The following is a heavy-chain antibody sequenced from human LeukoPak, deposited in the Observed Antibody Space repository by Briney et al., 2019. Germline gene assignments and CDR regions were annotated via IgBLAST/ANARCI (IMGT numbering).Heavy chain of an antibody. Sequence: SETLSLTCAVYGGSFSGYYWSWIRQPPGKGLEWIGEINHSGSTNYNPSLKSRVTISVDTSKNQFSLKLSSVTAADTAVYYCARNDYLGLGRYWGQGTLVTVSS. V-gene: IGHV4-34*01. CDR2: INHSGST. CDR3: ARNDYLGLGRY. CDR1: GGSFSGYY. D-gene: IGHD4/OR15-4a*01. J-gene: IGHJ4*02.